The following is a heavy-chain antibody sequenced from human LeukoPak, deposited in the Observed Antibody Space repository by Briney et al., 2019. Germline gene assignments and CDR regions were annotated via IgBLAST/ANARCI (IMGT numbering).Heavy chain of an antibody. D-gene: IGHD1-7*01. CDR1: GFIFSSYS. CDR2: ISSSSSYI. V-gene: IGHV3-21*01. CDR3: ARDRTGTNDAFDI. J-gene: IGHJ3*02. Sequence: GGPLRLSCAASGFIFSSYSMNWVRQAPGKGLEWVPSISSSSSYIYYADSVKGRFTISRDNAKNSLYLQMNSLRAEDTAVYYCARDRTGTNDAFDIWGQGTMVTVSS.